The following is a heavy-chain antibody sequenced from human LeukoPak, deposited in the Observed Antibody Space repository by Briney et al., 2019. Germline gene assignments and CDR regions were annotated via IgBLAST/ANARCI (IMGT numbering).Heavy chain of an antibody. V-gene: IGHV4-39*01. CDR3: ARQYDGSGSPFDH. CDR1: GGSISSSSYC. CDR2: SYYSGST. D-gene: IGHD3-22*01. Sequence: SETLSLTCTVSGGSISSSSYCWGWIRQPPGKGLEWIGTSYYSGSTYYNPSLKSRVTISGDTSKNDFSLKLSSVTAADTAVYYCARQYDGSGSPFDHWGQGTLVTVSS. J-gene: IGHJ4*02.